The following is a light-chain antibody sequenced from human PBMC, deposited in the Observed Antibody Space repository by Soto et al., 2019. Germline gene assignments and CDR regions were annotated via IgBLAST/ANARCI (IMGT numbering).Light chain of an antibody. J-gene: IGKJ5*01. CDR1: QSVNSY. Sequence: EIVWTQSPATLSLSPGERATLSCRASQSVNSYLAWYQQRPGQAPRLLIYDASNRATGVPARFGGSGSGTDFTLTISGLEPEDFAIYYCQQRANWPPITFGQGTRLEIK. V-gene: IGKV3-11*01. CDR2: DAS. CDR3: QQRANWPPIT.